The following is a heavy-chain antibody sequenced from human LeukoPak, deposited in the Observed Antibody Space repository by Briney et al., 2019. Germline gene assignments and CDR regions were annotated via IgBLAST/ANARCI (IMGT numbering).Heavy chain of an antibody. J-gene: IGHJ4*02. D-gene: IGHD2-2*01. CDR1: GFTSSSYW. CDR2: IKQDGSEK. V-gene: IGHV3-7*01. Sequence: RGSLRLSCATSGFTSSSYWMSWVRQAPGEGRGWVANIKQDGSEKNYLDSVKGRFTISRDNAKNSLYLQMNSLRAEDTAVYYCARQRYHDSWGQGTLVTVSS. CDR3: ARQRYHDS.